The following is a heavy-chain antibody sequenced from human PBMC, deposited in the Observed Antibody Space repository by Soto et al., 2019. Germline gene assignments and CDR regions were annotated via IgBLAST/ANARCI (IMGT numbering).Heavy chain of an antibody. V-gene: IGHV1-2*04. CDR3: ARKSGYDFASFDY. J-gene: IGHJ4*02. Sequence: ASVKVSCKASGYTFTGYYMHWVRQAPGQGLEWMGWINPNSGGTNYAQKFQGWVTMTRDTSISTAYMELSRLRSDDTAVYYCARKSGYDFASFDYWGQGTLVTSPQ. CDR1: GYTFTGYY. CDR2: INPNSGGT. D-gene: IGHD5-12*01.